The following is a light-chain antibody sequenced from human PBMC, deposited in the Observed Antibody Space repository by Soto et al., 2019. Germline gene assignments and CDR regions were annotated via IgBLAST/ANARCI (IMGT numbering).Light chain of an antibody. V-gene: IGKV2-30*01. CDR1: ESLVYSDGNIY. J-gene: IGKJ1*01. CDR2: QVS. CDR3: MQGTHWPWT. Sequence: VVMTQSALSVPVTLGQPASISCSSSESLVYSDGNIYLNWFQQRPGQAPRRLIYQVSNRDSGVPDRVIGSGSGTEFTLKISRVEAEDVGVYYCMQGTHWPWTFGQGTKVEIK.